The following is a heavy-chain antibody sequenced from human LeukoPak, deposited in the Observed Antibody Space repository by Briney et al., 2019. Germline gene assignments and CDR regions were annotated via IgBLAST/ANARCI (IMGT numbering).Heavy chain of an antibody. CDR2: INTDGSST. CDR1: GFTFSSYW. J-gene: IGHJ6*03. CDR3: ARDVRVYYYMDV. Sequence: PGGSLRLSCAASGFTFSSYWMHWVRQAPGKGLVWVSRINTDGSSTSYADSVKGRFTISRDNAKNTLYLQMNSLRAEDTAVYYCARDVRVYYYMDVWGKGTTVTVSS. V-gene: IGHV3-74*01.